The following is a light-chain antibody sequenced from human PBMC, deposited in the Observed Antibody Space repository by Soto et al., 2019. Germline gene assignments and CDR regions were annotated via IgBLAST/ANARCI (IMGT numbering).Light chain of an antibody. CDR2: GAS. Sequence: IVLAQSPRTLSLSPGERATLSCRASQSVSSSYLAWYHQQPGQAPRLLIYGASSRAAGIPDRFSGSGSGTGFTLTISRLEPEDFAVYYCQQHGSSPWTFGQGTKVDIK. CDR3: QQHGSSPWT. CDR1: QSVSSSY. J-gene: IGKJ1*01. V-gene: IGKV3-20*01.